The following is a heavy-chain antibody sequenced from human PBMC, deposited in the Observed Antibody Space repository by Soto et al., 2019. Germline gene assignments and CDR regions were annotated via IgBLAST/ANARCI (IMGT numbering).Heavy chain of an antibody. J-gene: IGHJ4*02. CDR3: AREGHDGYDLDFDY. D-gene: IGHD5-12*01. V-gene: IGHV3-33*01. CDR2: LWNDGSEK. Sequence: QVQLFQSGGGVVQPGGSLRLSCAASGFTFSLYGMHWVRQAPGKWLEWVAVLWNDGSEKNYADSVKGRCTISGDSSTNTLYPEMNSLRVEDAAVYYCAREGHDGYDLDFDYWGQGTLVTVSS. CDR1: GFTFSLYG.